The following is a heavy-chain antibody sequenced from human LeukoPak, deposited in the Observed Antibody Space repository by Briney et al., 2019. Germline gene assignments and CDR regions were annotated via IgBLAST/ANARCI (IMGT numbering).Heavy chain of an antibody. CDR3: ARDSYGDYGDY. CDR1: GFTVITNY. CDR2: IYSGDGT. Sequence: PGGSLRLSCVASGFTVITNYMSWVRQAPGKGLEWVSVIYSGDGTFYADSVKGRFTLSRDNAKNSLYLQMNSLRAEDTAVYYCARDSYGDYGDYWGQGTLVTVSS. J-gene: IGHJ4*02. V-gene: IGHV3-53*01. D-gene: IGHD4-17*01.